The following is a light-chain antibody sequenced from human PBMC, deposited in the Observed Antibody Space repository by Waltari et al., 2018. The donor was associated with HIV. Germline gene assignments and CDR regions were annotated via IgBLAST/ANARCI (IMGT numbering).Light chain of an antibody. CDR2: DAS. CDR1: KSIGRR. J-gene: IGKJ2*01. CDR3: QKSDNTPYT. V-gene: IGKV1-39*01. Sequence: DIQMTQSPSSLSAFVGDRVTISCRASKSIGRRLYWYQHKPDKAPKLLIYDASTLRSAVPSRFSASGSGTEFTLIISSLQGEDIATDYCQKSDNTPYTFGQGTKLEIK.